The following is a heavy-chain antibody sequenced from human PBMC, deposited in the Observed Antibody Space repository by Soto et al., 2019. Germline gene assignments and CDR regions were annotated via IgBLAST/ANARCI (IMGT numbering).Heavy chain of an antibody. CDR2: INPNSGGT. Sequence: ASVKVSCKASGYTFTVYYMHGVRQAPLQWLEWMGWINPNSGGTNYAQKFQGRVTMTRDTSISTAYMELSRLRSDDTAVYYCAKPTITMVRGVISYGMDVWGQGTTVTVSS. CDR3: AKPTITMVRGVISYGMDV. J-gene: IGHJ6*02. CDR1: GYTFTVYY. V-gene: IGHV1-2*02. D-gene: IGHD3-10*01.